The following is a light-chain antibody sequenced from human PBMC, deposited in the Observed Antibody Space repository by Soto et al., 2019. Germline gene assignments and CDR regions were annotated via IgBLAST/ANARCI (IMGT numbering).Light chain of an antibody. CDR2: EGS. J-gene: IGLJ2*01. CDR1: SSDVGSYTL. V-gene: IGLV2-23*01. CDR3: CSYAGSSTSVA. Sequence: QSALTQPASVSGSPGQSITISCTGTSSDVGSYTLVSWYQQHPGKAPKLMIYEGSKRPSGVSNRFSGSKSGNTASLTISGLQAEDEADYYCCSYAGSSTSVAFGGGTKLTVL.